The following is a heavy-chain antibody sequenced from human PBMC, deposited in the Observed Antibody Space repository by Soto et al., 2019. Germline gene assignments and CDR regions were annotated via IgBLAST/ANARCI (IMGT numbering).Heavy chain of an antibody. J-gene: IGHJ6*04. Sequence: PGGFLRLSCAASGFTFRNYAMSWVRQAPGKGLEWVSTISTSAGTTYYADSVKGRFTISRDNSDNTLHLQMNSLRAEDTAIYYCANGIAAAVSFLLDVWGKGTTVTVSS. V-gene: IGHV3-23*01. D-gene: IGHD6-13*01. CDR1: GFTFRNYA. CDR3: ANGIAAAVSFLLDV. CDR2: ISTSAGTT.